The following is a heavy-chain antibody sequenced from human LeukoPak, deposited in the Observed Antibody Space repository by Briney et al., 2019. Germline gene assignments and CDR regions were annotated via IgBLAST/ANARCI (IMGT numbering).Heavy chain of an antibody. CDR1: GFTFSSYG. D-gene: IGHD6-13*01. CDR3: AKRLYSSSWYGDYYYGMDV. CDR2: ISYDGSNK. J-gene: IGHJ6*02. V-gene: IGHV3-30*18. Sequence: GRSLRLSCAASGFTFSSYGMHWVRQAPGKGLEWVAVISYDGSNKYYADSVKGRFTISRDNSKNTLYLQMNSLRAEDTAVYYCAKRLYSSSWYGDYYYGMDVWGQGTTVTVSS.